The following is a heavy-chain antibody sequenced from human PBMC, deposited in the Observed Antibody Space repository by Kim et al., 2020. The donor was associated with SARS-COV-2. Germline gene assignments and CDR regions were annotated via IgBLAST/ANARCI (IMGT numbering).Heavy chain of an antibody. D-gene: IGHD6-13*01. J-gene: IGHJ5*02. Sequence: SATPGKGRLTISREHSKNTLYLQMNSLRAEDTAMYYCASTSSWYTGRFDPWGQGTLVTVSS. CDR3: ASTSSWYTGRFDP. V-gene: IGHV3-30*01.